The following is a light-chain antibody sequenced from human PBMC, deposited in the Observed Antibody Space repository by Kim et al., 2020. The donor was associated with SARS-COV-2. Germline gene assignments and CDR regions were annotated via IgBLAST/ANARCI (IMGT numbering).Light chain of an antibody. J-gene: IGLJ3*02. CDR1: SGSIASNY. CDR3: QSYDSSNWV. V-gene: IGLV6-57*01. CDR2: EDN. Sequence: GKTVTVPCPRSSGSIASNYVQWYQQRPGSSPTTLIYEDNQRPSGVPDRFSGSIDSSSNSASLTISGLKTEDEADYYCQSYDSSNWVFGGGTQLTVL.